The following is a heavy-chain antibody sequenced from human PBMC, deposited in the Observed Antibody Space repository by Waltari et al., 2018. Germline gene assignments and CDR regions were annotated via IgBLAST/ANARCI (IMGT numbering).Heavy chain of an antibody. CDR3: ARVVQWLSY. V-gene: IGHV4-34*01. J-gene: IGHJ4*02. CDR1: RGSFSGYY. CDR2: INHSGST. Sequence: QVQLQQWGAGLLKPSETLSLTCAVYRGSFSGYYWGWIRQPPGKGLEWIGEINHSGSTNYNPSLNSRVTISVDTSKNQFSLKLSSVTAADTVVYYWARVVQWLSYWGQGTLVTVSS. D-gene: IGHD6-19*01.